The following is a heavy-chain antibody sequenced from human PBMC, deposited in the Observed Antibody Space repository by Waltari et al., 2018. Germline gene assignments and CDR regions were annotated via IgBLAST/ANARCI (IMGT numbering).Heavy chain of an antibody. CDR3: ARDRGYGYYYYGMDV. CDR2: IIPIFGTA. D-gene: IGHD4-17*01. Sequence: QVQLVQSGAEVKKPGSSVKVSCKASGGTSSSYAISWVRQATGQGLEWMGGIIPIFGTANYAQKFQGRVTITTDESTSTAYMELSSLRSEDTAVYYCARDRGYGYYYYGMDVWGQGTTVTVSS. J-gene: IGHJ6*02. CDR1: GGTSSSYA. V-gene: IGHV1-69*05.